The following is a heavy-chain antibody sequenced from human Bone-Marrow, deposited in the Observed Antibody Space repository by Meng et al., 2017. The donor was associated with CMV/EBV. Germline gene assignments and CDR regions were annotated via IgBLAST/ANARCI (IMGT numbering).Heavy chain of an antibody. D-gene: IGHD2-2*01. V-gene: IGHV1-69*10. CDR2: IIPILGIA. Sequence: KAAAGTFSSYAISWVRQAPGQGLEWMGGIIPILGIANYAQKFQGRVTITADKSTSTAYMELSSLRSEDTAVYYCARNSVVRGYYFEYWGQGTLVTVSS. CDR3: ARNSVVRGYYFEY. J-gene: IGHJ4*02. CDR1: AGTFSSYA.